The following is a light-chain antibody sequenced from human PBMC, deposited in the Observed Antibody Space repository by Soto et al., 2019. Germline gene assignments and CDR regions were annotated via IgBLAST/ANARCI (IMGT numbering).Light chain of an antibody. CDR3: QLWDSNSDHVV. Sequence: SYELTQPPSVSVAPGQTAMITCGGDNVGSKSVHWYQQRPGQAPLLVVHDDRDRPSGIPERFSGSNSGNTATLTISRVEAGDEADYYCQLWDSNSDHVVFGGGTKLTVL. CDR1: NVGSKS. CDR2: DDR. V-gene: IGLV3-21*02. J-gene: IGLJ2*01.